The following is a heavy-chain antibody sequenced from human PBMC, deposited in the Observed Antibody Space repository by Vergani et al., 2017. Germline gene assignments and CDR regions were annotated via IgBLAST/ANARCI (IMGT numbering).Heavy chain of an antibody. CDR1: GFTFSSYS. V-gene: IGHV3-48*01. CDR2: ISSSSSTI. J-gene: IGHJ5*02. D-gene: IGHD2-15*01. CDR3: ARDLIVVVVAATYNWFDP. Sequence: EVQLVESGGGLVQPGGSLRLSCAASGFTFSSYSMNWVRQAPGKGLEWVSYISSSSSTIYYADSVKGRFTISRDNAKNSLYLQMNSLRAEDTAVYYCARDLIVVVVAATYNWFDPWGQGTLVTVSS.